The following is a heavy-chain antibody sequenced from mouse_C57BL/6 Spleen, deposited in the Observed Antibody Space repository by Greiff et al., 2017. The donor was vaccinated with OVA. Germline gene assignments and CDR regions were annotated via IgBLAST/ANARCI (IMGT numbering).Heavy chain of an antibody. J-gene: IGHJ3*01. Sequence: EVKLVESGGGLVKPGGSLKLSCAASGFTFSDYGMHWVRQAPEKGLEWVAYISSGCSTIYYADTVKGRFTISRDNAKNTLFLQMTSLRSEDTAMYYCAELGRFAYWGQGTLVTVSA. CDR1: GFTFSDYG. CDR3: AELGRFAY. V-gene: IGHV5-17*01. D-gene: IGHD4-1*01. CDR2: ISSGCSTI.